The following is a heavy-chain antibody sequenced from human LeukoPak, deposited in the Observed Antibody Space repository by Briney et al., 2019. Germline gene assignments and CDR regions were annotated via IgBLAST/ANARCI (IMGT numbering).Heavy chain of an antibody. V-gene: IGHV4-39*07. D-gene: IGHD5-18*01. J-gene: IGHJ4*02. CDR2: IYYSGST. CDR1: GGSISSSSYY. Sequence: SETLSLTCTVSGGSISSSSYYWGWIRQPPGKGLEWIGSIYYSGSTNYNPSLKSRVTISVDTSKNQFSLKLSSVTAADTAVYYCARGQLNGYSYGSPDYWGQGTLVTVSS. CDR3: ARGQLNGYSYGSPDY.